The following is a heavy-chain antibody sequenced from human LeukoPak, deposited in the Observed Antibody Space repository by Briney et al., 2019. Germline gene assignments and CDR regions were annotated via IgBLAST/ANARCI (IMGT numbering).Heavy chain of an antibody. V-gene: IGHV4-59*01. D-gene: IGHD2-15*01. CDR2: IYDSGIT. CDR1: GGPISRYY. J-gene: IGHJ4*02. CDR3: ARVSGYCSGGACYSRRHFDH. Sequence: PSETLSLTCTVSGGPISRYYWSWIRQPPGKGLEWIGHIYDSGITNYNPSLKSRVTISVDTSKNQFSLKLSSVTAADTAVYYCARVSGYCSGGACYSRRHFDHWGQGTLVTVSS.